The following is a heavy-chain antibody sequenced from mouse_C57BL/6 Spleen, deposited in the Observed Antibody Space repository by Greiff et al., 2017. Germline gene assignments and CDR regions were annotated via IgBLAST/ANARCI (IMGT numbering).Heavy chain of an antibody. Sequence: VQLQQSGPELVKPGASVKISCKASGYSFTGYYMNWVKQSPEKSLEWIGEINPSTGGTTYNQKFKAEATLTVDKSSSTAYMQLKSLTSEDSAVYYCARHYYLYAMDYWGQGTSVTVSS. J-gene: IGHJ4*01. CDR3: ARHYYLYAMDY. CDR1: GYSFTGYY. CDR2: INPSTGGT. V-gene: IGHV1-42*01. D-gene: IGHD1-2*01.